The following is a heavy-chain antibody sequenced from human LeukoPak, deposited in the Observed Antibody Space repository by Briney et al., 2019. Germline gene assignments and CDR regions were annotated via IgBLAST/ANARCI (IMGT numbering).Heavy chain of an antibody. D-gene: IGHD6-13*01. CDR3: AAYSSSWRWAPFDY. CDR1: GFSFSSYS. CDR2: ISYDGSNK. Sequence: GGSLRLSCAASGFSFSSYSMHWVRQAPGKGLEWVAIISYDGSNKDYADSVKGRFTISRDNSKNTLFLQMNSLRAEDTAVYYCAAYSSSWRWAPFDYWGQGTLVTVSS. V-gene: IGHV3-30-3*01. J-gene: IGHJ4*02.